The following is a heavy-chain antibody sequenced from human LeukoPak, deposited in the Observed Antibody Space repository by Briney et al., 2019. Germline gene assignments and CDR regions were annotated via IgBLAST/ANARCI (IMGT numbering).Heavy chain of an antibody. CDR2: IFHSGRT. CDR3: ARDGVIRVREGAFDY. D-gene: IGHD2-21*01. V-gene: IGHV4-39*07. Sequence: PSETLSLTCSISGGSFNIRSYYWGWVRQTPGKGLEWIGSIFHSGRTYYSPSVKSRVTMALDTSKSQLSLGLSEVTAADTAVYYCARDGVIRVREGAFDYWGQGTLVTVSS. CDR1: GGSFNIRSYY. J-gene: IGHJ4*02.